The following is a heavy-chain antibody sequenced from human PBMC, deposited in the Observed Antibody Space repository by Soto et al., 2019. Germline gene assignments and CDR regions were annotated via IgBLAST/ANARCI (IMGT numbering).Heavy chain of an antibody. V-gene: IGHV3-7*01. CDR3: ATTQSFDY. Sequence: EVQVVESGGGLVQPGGSLKLSCVASGFTFSNYWMSWVRQAPGKGREWVANIRQDGSEKNFVDSVKGRFTISRDNAKNSVDLQMNSLRAEDTAVYYCATTQSFDYWGQGTLVTVSS. CDR2: IRQDGSEK. J-gene: IGHJ4*02. CDR1: GFTFSNYW.